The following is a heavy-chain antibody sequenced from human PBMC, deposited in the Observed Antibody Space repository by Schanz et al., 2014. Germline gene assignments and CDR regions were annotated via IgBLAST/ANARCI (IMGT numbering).Heavy chain of an antibody. CDR2: ISWNSGTI. Sequence: EVQLVESGGGLVQPGKSLRLSCAASGFTFDKHAMHWVRQAPGKGLEWVSGISWNSGTIGYADSVKGRFTISRDNAKTTLRQKINSLRDEDTTSYYGANTPRYYCNYDSRPDDFDYWGQGTLVTASS. CDR1: GFTFDKHA. J-gene: IGHJ4*02. D-gene: IGHD3-16*01. CDR3: ANTPRYYCNYDSRPDDFDY. V-gene: IGHV3-9*01.